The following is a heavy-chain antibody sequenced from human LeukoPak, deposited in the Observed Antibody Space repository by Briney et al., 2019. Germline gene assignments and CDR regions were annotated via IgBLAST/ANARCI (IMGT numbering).Heavy chain of an antibody. CDR2: ISYDGSNK. V-gene: IGHV3-30*03. CDR3: AIFFTTVRGVIPRTDAYYYYGMDV. J-gene: IGHJ6*02. D-gene: IGHD3-10*01. CDR1: GFTFSSYG. Sequence: QPGRSLRLSCAASGFTFSSYGMHWVRQAPGKGLEWVAVISYDGSNKYYADSVRGRFTISRDNSKNTLYLQMNSLRAEDTAVYYSAIFFTTVRGVIPRTDAYYYYGMDVWGQGTTVTVSS.